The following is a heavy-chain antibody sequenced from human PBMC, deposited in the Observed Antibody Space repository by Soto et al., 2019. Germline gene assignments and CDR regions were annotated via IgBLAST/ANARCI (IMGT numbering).Heavy chain of an antibody. D-gene: IGHD3-3*01. CDR3: AKKSESAVPRYYFDL. CDR1: GFTFGSYA. J-gene: IGHJ4*02. CDR2: MNGGGGST. V-gene: IGHV3-23*01. Sequence: PGGSLRLSCAASGFTFGSYAMSWVRQAPGKGLEWVSSMNGGGGSTYYAESVQGRFTISRDNSKNTLYLQMNSLRAEDTGVYYCAKKSESAVPRYYFDLWGEGAMVTVS.